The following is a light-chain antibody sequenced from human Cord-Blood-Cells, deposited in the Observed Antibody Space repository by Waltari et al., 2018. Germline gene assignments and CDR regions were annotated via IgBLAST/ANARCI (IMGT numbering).Light chain of an antibody. CDR1: SSDVGSYNL. Sequence: QSALTQPPSVSGSPGQSITTSCTGTSSDVGSYNLVSWYQQHPGKAPKLMIYEGSKRPSGVSNRFSGSKSGNTASLTISGLQAEDEADYYCCSYAGSSTWVFGGGTKLTVL. J-gene: IGLJ3*02. V-gene: IGLV2-23*01. CDR3: CSYAGSSTWV. CDR2: EGS.